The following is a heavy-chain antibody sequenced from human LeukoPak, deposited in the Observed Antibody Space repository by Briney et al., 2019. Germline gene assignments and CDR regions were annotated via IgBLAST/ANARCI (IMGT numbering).Heavy chain of an antibody. J-gene: IGHJ4*02. CDR3: ARGLTGIDY. CDR2: IYYSGTT. V-gene: IGHV4-30-4*01. Sequence: SETLSLTCTVSGDSISSGADYWIWIRQPPGKGLEWIGYIYYSGTTYYNPSLKSRVTISVDTSKNQFSLKLSSVTAADAAVYYCARGLTGIDYWGQGTLVTVSS. CDR1: GDSISSGADY. D-gene: IGHD3-9*01.